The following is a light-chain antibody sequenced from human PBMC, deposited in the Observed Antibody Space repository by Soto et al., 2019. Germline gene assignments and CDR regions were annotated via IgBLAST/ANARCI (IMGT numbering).Light chain of an antibody. J-gene: IGLJ2*01. CDR1: SSDVGGYNY. CDR3: SSYRSGSTRVV. CDR2: DVT. Sequence: QSALTQPASVSGSPGQSITISCTGTSSDVGGYNYVSWYQQHPGKAPKVMIYDVTKRPSGVSNRFSGSKSGNTASLTISGLQVEDEADYYCSSYRSGSTRVVFGGGTQLTVL. V-gene: IGLV2-14*03.